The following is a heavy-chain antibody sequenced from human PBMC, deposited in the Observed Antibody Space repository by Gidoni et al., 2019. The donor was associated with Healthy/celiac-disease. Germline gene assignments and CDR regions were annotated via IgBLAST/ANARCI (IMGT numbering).Heavy chain of an antibody. CDR2: ISWNSGSI. CDR1: GFTFDDYA. Sequence: VQLVESGGGLVHPGRSLRLSWAAAGFTFDDYAMHWVRPAPGKGLEWVSGISWNSGSIGYADSVKGRFTISRDNAKIPLYLQMNSLRAEDTALYYGAKDFGDGYNDAFDIRGQGTMVTVSS. J-gene: IGHJ3*02. V-gene: IGHV3-9*01. D-gene: IGHD5-12*01. CDR3: AKDFGDGYNDAFDI.